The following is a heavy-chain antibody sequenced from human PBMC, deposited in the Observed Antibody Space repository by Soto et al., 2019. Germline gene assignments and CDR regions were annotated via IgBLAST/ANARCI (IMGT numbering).Heavy chain of an antibody. CDR1: GYSFTNYW. Sequence: GESLKISCKGSGYSFTNYWIGWVRQMPGKGLEWMGVIYPGDSDPRYSPSFQGQVTISADKSISTAYLQWSSLKASDTAMYYCARHWVVATIEGYYYYVMDVWGQGTTVTVSS. CDR2: IYPGDSDP. V-gene: IGHV5-51*01. D-gene: IGHD5-12*01. CDR3: ARHWVVATIEGYYYYVMDV. J-gene: IGHJ6*02.